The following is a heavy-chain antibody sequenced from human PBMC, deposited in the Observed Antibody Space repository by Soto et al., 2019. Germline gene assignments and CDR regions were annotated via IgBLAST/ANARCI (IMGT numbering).Heavy chain of an antibody. CDR2: IYPGDSDT. CDR3: ERHGGLQIKEDGRGV. J-gene: IGHJ6*02. Sequence: GESLKISGKGSGYSFTSYWIGWVRQMPGKRLEWMGFIYPGDSDTRYSPSFQCHVTISAEKSISTAYLQWSSLRAPDTAMYYWERHGGLQIKEDGRGVWGHGSTVAVPS. CDR1: GYSFTSYW. D-gene: IGHD5-12*01. V-gene: IGHV5-51*01.